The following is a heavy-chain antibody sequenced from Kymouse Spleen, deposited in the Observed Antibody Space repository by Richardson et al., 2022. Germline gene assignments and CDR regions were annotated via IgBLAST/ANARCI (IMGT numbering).Heavy chain of an antibody. Sequence: EVQLVESGGGLIQPGGSLRLSCAASGFTVSSNYMSWVRQAPGKGLEWVSVIYSGGSTYYADSVKGRFTISRDNSKNTLYLQMNSLRAEDTAVYYCARNGYSYGPRDYFDYWGQGTLVTVSS. CDR3: ARNGYSYGPRDYFDY. D-gene: IGHD5-18,IGHD5-18*01. CDR2: IYSGGST. CDR1: GFTVSSNY. J-gene: IGHJ4*02. V-gene: IGHV3-53*01.